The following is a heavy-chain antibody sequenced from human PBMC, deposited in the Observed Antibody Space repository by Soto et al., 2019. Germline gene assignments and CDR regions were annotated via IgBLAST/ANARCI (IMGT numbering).Heavy chain of an antibody. CDR3: SKYASSSWRTIDY. J-gene: IGHJ4*02. CDR1: GFTFDDYA. D-gene: IGHD6-13*01. CDR2: ISWNSGSI. Sequence: EVQLVESGGGLVQPGRSLRLSCAASGFTFDDYAMHWVRQAPGKGLEWVSGISWNSGSIGYADSVKGRFTISRDSAKDSLYLQMNRLRAKDTALYYCSKYASSSWRTIDYWGQGTLVIVSA. V-gene: IGHV3-9*01.